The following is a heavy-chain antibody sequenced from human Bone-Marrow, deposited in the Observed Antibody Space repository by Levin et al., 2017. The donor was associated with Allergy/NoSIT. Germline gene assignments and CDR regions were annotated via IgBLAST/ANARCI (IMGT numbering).Heavy chain of an antibody. CDR1: GGSIYTGLHY. V-gene: IGHV4-39*02. CDR2: VYYSGST. Sequence: SETLSLTCTVSGGSIYTGLHYWAWIRQPPGKGLEYVGNVYYSGSTNYNPSLKSRVTMSVDTSNNQFSLKLSSVTAADTAMYYCGRDVDIVAGLSGGIDVWGQGTTVSVSS. J-gene: IGHJ6*02. D-gene: IGHD5-12*01. CDR3: GRDVDIVAGLSGGIDV.